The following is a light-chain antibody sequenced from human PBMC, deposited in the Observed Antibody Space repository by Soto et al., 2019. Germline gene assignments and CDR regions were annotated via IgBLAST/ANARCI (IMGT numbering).Light chain of an antibody. J-gene: IGKJ1*01. CDR1: QTVRNNY. CDR3: RQYGSSGT. V-gene: IGKV3-20*01. CDR2: GAS. Sequence: LTLSPGTLALSPGGGATLSCRASQTVRNNYLAWYQQKPGQAPRLLIYGASNRATGIPDRFSGSGSGTDFTLTISRLEPEDFAVYYWRQYGSSGTFGQGTKVDIK.